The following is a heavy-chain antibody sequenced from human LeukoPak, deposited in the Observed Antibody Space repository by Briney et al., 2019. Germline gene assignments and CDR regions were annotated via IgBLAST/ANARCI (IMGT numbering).Heavy chain of an antibody. CDR1: GFTVSDHF. J-gene: IGHJ4*02. Sequence: GGSLRLSCVASGFTVSDHFMNWVRQAPGKGLEWVGRTRNKANSYTTEYAASVKGRFTISRDDSKNSLYLQMNSLKTEDTAVYYCARSEYDFWGEGTLVTVSS. CDR3: ARSEYDF. D-gene: IGHD3-3*01. V-gene: IGHV3-72*01. CDR2: TRNKANSYTT.